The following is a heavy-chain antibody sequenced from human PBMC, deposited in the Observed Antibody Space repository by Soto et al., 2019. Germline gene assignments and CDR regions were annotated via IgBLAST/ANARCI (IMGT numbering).Heavy chain of an antibody. Sequence: EVQLLESGGGLVQPGGSLRLSCAASGFIFRSYAMSWVRQAPGKGLEWVSAISGSAGSTFYAESVKGRFTIFRDNSKNTVYLQMNSLRAEDTAVYHCAKRLYIPADGLYFDYWGRGTLVTVSS. CDR1: GFIFRSYA. J-gene: IGHJ4*02. CDR2: ISGSAGST. D-gene: IGHD6-13*01. V-gene: IGHV3-23*01. CDR3: AKRLYIPADGLYFDY.